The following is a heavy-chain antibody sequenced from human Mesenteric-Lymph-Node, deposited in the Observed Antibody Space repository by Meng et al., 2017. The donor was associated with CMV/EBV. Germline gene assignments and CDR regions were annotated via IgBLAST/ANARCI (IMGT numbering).Heavy chain of an antibody. CDR2: ISSSGSTI. V-gene: IGHV3-48*03. D-gene: IGHD3-9*01. CDR1: GFTLTKYW. J-gene: IGHJ4*02. Sequence: GGSLRLSCVASGFTLTKYWMKGVRQAPGKGLEWVSYISSSGSTIYYADSVKGRFTISRDNAKNSLYLQMNSLRAEDTAVYYCARGSWVYVDNDETTGLDYWSPGTLVTVSS. CDR3: ARGSWVYVDNDETTGLDY.